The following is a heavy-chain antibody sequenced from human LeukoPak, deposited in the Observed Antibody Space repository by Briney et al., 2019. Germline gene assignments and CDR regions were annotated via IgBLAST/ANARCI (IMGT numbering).Heavy chain of an antibody. CDR1: GLTFSSYE. Sequence: GGSLRLSCAASGLTFSSYEMNGVRQAPGRGLEGVSYISSSGSTIYYADSVKGRFTISRDNAQNPLYLQMNSLRAEDTAVYYCARGLVRGVLGGQGTLVTVSS. V-gene: IGHV3-48*03. J-gene: IGHJ4*02. CDR3: ARGLVRGVL. CDR2: ISSSGSTI. D-gene: IGHD3-10*01.